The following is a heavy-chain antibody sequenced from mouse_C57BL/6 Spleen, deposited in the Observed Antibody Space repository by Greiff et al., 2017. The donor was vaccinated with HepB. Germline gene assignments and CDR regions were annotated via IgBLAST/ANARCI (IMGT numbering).Heavy chain of an antibody. CDR2: IYPGSGST. CDR1: GYTFTSYW. D-gene: IGHD2-2*01. Sequence: VQLQQSGAELVKPGASVKMSCKASGYTFTSYWITWVKQRPGQGLEWIGDIYPGSGSTNYNEKFKSKATLTVDTSSSTAYMQLSSLTSEDSAVYYGARYMVTTLCYFDYWGQGTTLTVSS. V-gene: IGHV1-55*01. J-gene: IGHJ2*01. CDR3: ARYMVTTLCYFDY.